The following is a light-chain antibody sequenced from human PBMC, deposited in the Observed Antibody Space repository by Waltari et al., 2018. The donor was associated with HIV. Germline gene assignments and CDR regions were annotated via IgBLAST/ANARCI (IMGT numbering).Light chain of an antibody. CDR2: GAS. V-gene: IGKV3-20*01. CDR3: QQYGSSPCT. Sequence: VLMQSPGPLSLSPGESTTISCRASPRVSKNYLAWYQQKSGQAPRLLIYGASSRATGIAERFSGSGSGTDFTLTISRLEPEDFAVYYCQQYGSSPCTFGPGTKVDVK. J-gene: IGKJ3*01. CDR1: PRVSKNY.